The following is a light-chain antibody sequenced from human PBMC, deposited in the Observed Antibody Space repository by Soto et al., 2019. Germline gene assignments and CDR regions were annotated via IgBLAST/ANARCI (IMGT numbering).Light chain of an antibody. Sequence: QSALTQPPSASGSPGQSVTISWTGTSSDVGGYDYVSWYQQHPGKAPKLMFYEVSKRPSGVPDRFSGSKSGNTASLTVSGLQAEDEADYYCSSYAGSNNLVFGGGTKLTAL. CDR2: EVS. CDR3: SSYAGSNNLV. CDR1: SSDVGGYDY. J-gene: IGLJ2*01. V-gene: IGLV2-8*01.